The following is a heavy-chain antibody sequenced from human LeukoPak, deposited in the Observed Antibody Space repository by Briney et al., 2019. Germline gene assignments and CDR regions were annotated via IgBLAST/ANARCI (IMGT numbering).Heavy chain of an antibody. CDR1: GGSLSGYY. CDR3: ARQGSGTSYYYYTFPY. Sequence: SETLSLTCAVYGGSLSGYYWSWIRQPPGKGLEWIGEINHSGNTNYDPSLKSRVTMSVDTSKNHFYLKLSSVTAAYTAVYYCARQGSGTSYYYYTFPYWGQGTLVTVSS. V-gene: IGHV4-34*01. CDR2: INHSGNT. D-gene: IGHD1-26*01. J-gene: IGHJ4*02.